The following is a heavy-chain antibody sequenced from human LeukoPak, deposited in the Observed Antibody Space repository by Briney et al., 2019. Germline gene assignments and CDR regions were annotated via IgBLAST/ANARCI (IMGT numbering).Heavy chain of an antibody. V-gene: IGHV1-2*02. CDR1: VYNFTGYY. J-gene: IGHJ4*02. D-gene: IGHD1-26*01. CDR2: INPNSGGT. Sequence: ASVKVSCKASVYNFTGYYMHWVRQAPGQGLDWMGWINPNSGGTNYAQKFQGRVTMTRDTSISTAYMELSRLRSDDTAVYYCARQYSGSYYRFDYLGQGTLVTVSS. CDR3: ARQYSGSYYRFDY.